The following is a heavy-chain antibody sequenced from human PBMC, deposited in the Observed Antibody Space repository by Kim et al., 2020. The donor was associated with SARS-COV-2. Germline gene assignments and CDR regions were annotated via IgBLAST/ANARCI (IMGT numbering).Heavy chain of an antibody. J-gene: IGHJ6*02. CDR2: INTNTGNP. V-gene: IGHV7-4-1*02. D-gene: IGHD1-1*01. CDR1: GYTFTNYA. Sequence: ASVKVSCKASGYTFTNYAINWVRQAPGQGLEWMGWINTNTGNPTYAQGFRGRFVFSLDTSVTTTYLRISSLKAEDTALYYCCLGLENNYRDMDVWGQGTTVTVSS. CDR3: CLGLENNYRDMDV.